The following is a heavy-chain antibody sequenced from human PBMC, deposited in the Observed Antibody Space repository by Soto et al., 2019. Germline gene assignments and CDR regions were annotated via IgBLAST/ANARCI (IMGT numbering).Heavy chain of an antibody. CDR2: INPNSGGT. CDR1: GYTFTGYY. CDR3: AREVSSGGRCYDY. Sequence: ASVKVSCKASGYTFTGYYIHWVRQAPGQGLEWMGWINPNSGGTNYAQKFQGWVTMTRDTSISTAYMELSRLRSDDTAVYYCAREVSSGGRCYDYWGQGTLVTVSS. V-gene: IGHV1-2*04. J-gene: IGHJ4*02. D-gene: IGHD2-15*01.